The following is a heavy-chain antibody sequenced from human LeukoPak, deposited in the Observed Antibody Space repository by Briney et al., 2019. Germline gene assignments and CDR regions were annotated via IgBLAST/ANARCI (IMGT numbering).Heavy chain of an antibody. Sequence: ASVKVSCKASGYTFSRYDINWVRQAPGQGLEWMGWINTNTGNPTYAQGFTGRFVFSLDTSVSTAYLQISSLKAEDTAVYYCARAEDSGVFDYWGQGTLVTVSS. D-gene: IGHD2-15*01. V-gene: IGHV7-4-1*02. CDR2: INTNTGNP. CDR3: ARAEDSGVFDY. J-gene: IGHJ4*02. CDR1: GYTFSRYD.